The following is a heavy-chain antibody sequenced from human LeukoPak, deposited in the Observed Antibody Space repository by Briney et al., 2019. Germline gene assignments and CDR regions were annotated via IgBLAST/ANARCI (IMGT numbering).Heavy chain of an antibody. J-gene: IGHJ4*02. CDR1: GFTFASHG. CDR2: IDETGTRT. Sequence: PGGSLRLSCAASGFTFASHGMSWVRRTPEKGLEWVTTIDETGTRTHYADSVQGRFTISRDNSRNTLFLQMNSLRVDDTAIYYCTKGDGGWCPIDHWGQGTLVTVSS. CDR3: TKGDGGWCPIDH. V-gene: IGHV3-23*01. D-gene: IGHD6-19*01.